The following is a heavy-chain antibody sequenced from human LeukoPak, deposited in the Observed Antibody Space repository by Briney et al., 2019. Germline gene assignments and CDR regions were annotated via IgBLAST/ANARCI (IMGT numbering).Heavy chain of an antibody. CDR3: ARARIAYYYGMDV. D-gene: IGHD2-21*01. Sequence: GGSLRLSCTASGFTFSSYWMSWVRQAPGKGLEWVAVIWYDGSNKYYADSVKGRFTISRDNSKNTLYLQMNSLRAEDTAVYYCARARIAYYYGMDVWGQGTTVTVSS. V-gene: IGHV3-33*08. J-gene: IGHJ6*02. CDR2: IWYDGSNK. CDR1: GFTFSSYW.